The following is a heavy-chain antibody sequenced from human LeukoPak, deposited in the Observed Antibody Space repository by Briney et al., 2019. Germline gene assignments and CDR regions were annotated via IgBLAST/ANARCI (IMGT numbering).Heavy chain of an antibody. V-gene: IGHV4-59*11. CDR3: ARVLSDSSGYPFDF. D-gene: IGHD3-22*01. Sequence: SETLSPTCIVSGGSISDHYWSWIRQPPGKGLDWIGHVSYSGRTNYNPSLKSRVTISLDTSRNQFSLKLTSVTAAATAVSYCARVLSDSSGYPFDFWGQGTLVTVSS. CDR1: GGSISDHY. J-gene: IGHJ4*02. CDR2: VSYSGRT.